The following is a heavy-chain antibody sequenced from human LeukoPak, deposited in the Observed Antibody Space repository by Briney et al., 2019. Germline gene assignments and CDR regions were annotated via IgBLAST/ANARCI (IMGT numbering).Heavy chain of an antibody. J-gene: IGHJ3*02. CDR3: ARDGGLEGDAFDI. V-gene: IGHV3-11*04. Sequence: PGGSLRLSYAASGFTFSNAWMSWVRQAPGKGLEWVSYISGSGSSVLYADSVKGRFTISRDNAKNSLWLQMNSLRDEDTAVYYCARDGGLEGDAFDIRGQGTMVTVSS. CDR1: GFTFSNAW. D-gene: IGHD3-3*01. CDR2: ISGSGSSV.